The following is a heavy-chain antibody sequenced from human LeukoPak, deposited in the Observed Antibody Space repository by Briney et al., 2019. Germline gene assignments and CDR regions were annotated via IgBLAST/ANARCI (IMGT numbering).Heavy chain of an antibody. Sequence: GGSLRPSCAASGFTFDDYAMHWVRQAPGKGLEWVSGISWNSGSIGYADSVKGRFTISRDNAKNSLYLQMNSLRAEDTALYYCAKDTGVVYWGQGTLVTVSS. D-gene: IGHD2-21*01. CDR2: ISWNSGSI. CDR1: GFTFDDYA. V-gene: IGHV3-9*01. CDR3: AKDTGVVY. J-gene: IGHJ4*02.